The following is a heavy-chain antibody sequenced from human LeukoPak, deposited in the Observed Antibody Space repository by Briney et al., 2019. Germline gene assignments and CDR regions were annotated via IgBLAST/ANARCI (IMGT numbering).Heavy chain of an antibody. CDR2: IYTSGST. J-gene: IGHJ6*03. Sequence: SETLSLTCTVSGGSISSYYWSWIRQPAGKGLEWIGRIYTSGSTNYNPSLKSRVTMSVDTSKNQFSLRLSSVTAADTAVYYCARTAPNYDILTGYPYYYYMDVWGKGTTVTVSS. CDR3: ARTAPNYDILTGYPYYYYMDV. D-gene: IGHD3-9*01. V-gene: IGHV4-4*07. CDR1: GGSISSYY.